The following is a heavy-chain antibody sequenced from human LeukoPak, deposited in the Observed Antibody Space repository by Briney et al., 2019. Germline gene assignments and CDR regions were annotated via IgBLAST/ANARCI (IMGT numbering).Heavy chain of an antibody. D-gene: IGHD3-3*01. CDR1: GFTVSSNY. V-gene: IGHV3-66*02. CDR3: ARVRASTTIFGVVRGNWFDP. J-gene: IGHJ5*02. CDR2: IYSGGNT. Sequence: GGSLRLSCAASGFTVSSNYMSWVRQAPGKGLEWVSVIYSGGNTYYADSVKGRFTISRDNSKNTLYLQMNSLRAEDTAVYYCARVRASTTIFGVVRGNWFDPWGQGTLVTVSS.